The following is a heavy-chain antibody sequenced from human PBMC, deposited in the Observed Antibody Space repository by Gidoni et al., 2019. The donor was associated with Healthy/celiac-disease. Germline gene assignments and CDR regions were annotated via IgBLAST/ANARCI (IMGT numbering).Heavy chain of an antibody. J-gene: IGHJ6*03. CDR1: GGTFSSYV. CDR3: ARAGDSSSEMYYYYYYMDV. CDR2: IIPIFGTA. D-gene: IGHD6-6*01. V-gene: IGHV1-69*01. Sequence: QVQLVQSGAEVKKPGSSVKVSCKASGGTFSSYVISWVRQAPGQGLEWMGGIIPIFGTANYAQKFQGRVTITADESTSTAYMELSSLRSEDTAVYYCARAGDSSSEMYYYYYYMDVWGKGTTVTVSS.